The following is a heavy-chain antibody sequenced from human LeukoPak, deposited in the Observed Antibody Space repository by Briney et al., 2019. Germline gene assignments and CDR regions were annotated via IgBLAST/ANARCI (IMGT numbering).Heavy chain of an antibody. Sequence: SETLSLTCTVSGGSISTYYWSWIRQPPGKGLEWIGYIYYTGSTNYNPSLKSRVTISLDTSKNQFSLKVSSVTAADTAVYYCARALSPALLWFGEFGGAFDIWGQGTMVTVSS. D-gene: IGHD3-10*01. V-gene: IGHV4-59*01. CDR1: GGSISTYY. CDR3: ARALSPALLWFGEFGGAFDI. CDR2: IYYTGST. J-gene: IGHJ3*02.